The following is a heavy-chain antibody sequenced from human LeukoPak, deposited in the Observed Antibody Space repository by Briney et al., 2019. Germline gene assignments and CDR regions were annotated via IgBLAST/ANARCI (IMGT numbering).Heavy chain of an antibody. J-gene: IGHJ4*02. D-gene: IGHD1-26*01. V-gene: IGHV3-53*01. CDR2: IYSGGST. CDR1: GFTVSSNY. CDR3: AKDKMGARSKGAFDN. Sequence: GGSLRLSCAASGFTVSSNYMSWVSQAPGKGLEWVSVIYSGGSTYYADSVKGRFTISRDNSKNTLYLQMNSLRAEDTAVYYCAKDKMGARSKGAFDNWGQGTLVIVSS.